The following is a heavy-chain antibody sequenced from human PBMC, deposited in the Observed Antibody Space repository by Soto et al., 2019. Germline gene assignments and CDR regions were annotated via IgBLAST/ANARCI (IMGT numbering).Heavy chain of an antibody. J-gene: IGHJ6*02. CDR2: ISYDGSNK. CDR3: ARDLGYQLLNDYYGMDV. CDR1: GFTFSSYA. D-gene: IGHD2-2*01. V-gene: IGHV3-30-3*01. Sequence: GGSLRLSCAASGFTFSSYAMHWVRQAPGKGLEWVAVISYDGSNKYYADSVKGRFTISRDNSKNTLYLQMNSLRAEDTAVYYCARDLGYQLLNDYYGMDVWGQGTTVTVSS.